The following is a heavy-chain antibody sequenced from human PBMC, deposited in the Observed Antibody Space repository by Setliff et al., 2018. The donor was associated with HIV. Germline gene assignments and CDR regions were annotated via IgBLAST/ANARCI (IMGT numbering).Heavy chain of an antibody. CDR2: MYSGGNT. J-gene: IGHJ3*02. Sequence: ASETLSLTCTVSGDSISSVSYSWGWIRQPPGKGLEWIGYMYSGGNTYYKPSLKGRVTMSVDSSKNQFSLKVNSVTAADTAVYYCARQGAGYYYDSSEYYTGNGFDMWGQGTMVTVSS. V-gene: IGHV4-39*01. CDR3: ARQGAGYYYDSSEYYTGNGFDM. D-gene: IGHD3-22*01. CDR1: GDSISSVSYS.